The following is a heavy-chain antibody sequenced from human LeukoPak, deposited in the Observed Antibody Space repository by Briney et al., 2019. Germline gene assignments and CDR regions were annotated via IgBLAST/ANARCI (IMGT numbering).Heavy chain of an antibody. Sequence: PSETLSLTCTVSGGSISSGGYYWSWIRQHPGKGLEWIGYIYYSGSTYYNPSLKSRVTISVDTSKNQFSLKLSSVTAADTAVYYCARYGRQDSVGATTGMRANSKYYFDYWGQGTLVTVSS. J-gene: IGHJ4*02. V-gene: IGHV4-31*03. CDR3: ARYGRQDSVGATTGMRANSKYYFDY. CDR2: IYYSGST. D-gene: IGHD1-26*01. CDR1: GGSISSGGYY.